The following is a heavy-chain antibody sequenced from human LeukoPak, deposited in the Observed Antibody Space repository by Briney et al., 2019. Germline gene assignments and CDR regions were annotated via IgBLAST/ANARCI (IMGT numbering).Heavy chain of an antibody. V-gene: IGHV4-59*01. J-gene: IGHJ4*02. D-gene: IGHD3-16*01. CDR3: ARAPINYDYVWYFGY. CDR2: IYYSGST. Sequence: KPSETLSLTCTVSGGSISSYYWSWIRQPPGKGLEWIGYIYYSGSTNYNPSLKSRVTISVDTSKNQFSLKLSSVTAADTAVYYCARAPINYDYVWYFGYWGQGTLVTVSS. CDR1: GGSISSYY.